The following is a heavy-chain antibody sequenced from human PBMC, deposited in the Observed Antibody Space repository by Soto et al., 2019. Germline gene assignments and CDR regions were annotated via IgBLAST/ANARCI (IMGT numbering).Heavy chain of an antibody. D-gene: IGHD6-19*01. CDR3: AKNTFYSSVPTYTPYYYGMDV. J-gene: IGHJ6*02. Sequence: QVQLVESGGGVVQPGTSLRLSCAASGFTFSSYGMHWVRQAPGKGLEWVAVISYDGSNKYYADSVKGRFTISRDNSKNTLYLQMNSLRAEDTAVYYCAKNTFYSSVPTYTPYYYGMDVWGQGTTVTVSS. CDR2: ISYDGSNK. V-gene: IGHV3-30*18. CDR1: GFTFSSYG.